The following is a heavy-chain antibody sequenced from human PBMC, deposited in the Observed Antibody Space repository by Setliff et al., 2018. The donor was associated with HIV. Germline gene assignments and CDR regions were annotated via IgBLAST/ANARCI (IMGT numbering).Heavy chain of an antibody. D-gene: IGHD3-3*01. V-gene: IGHV3-21*01. CDR1: GFTFSSYN. Sequence: PGESLKISCAASGFTFSSYNMNWVRQAPGKGLEWVSSISGSSDYIYYADSVKGRFTISRDNSKNTLYLQMNSLRTEDTAVYYCAKEGYTIFGVVSRGYYFDYWGQGTLVTVSS. CDR2: ISGSSDYI. J-gene: IGHJ4*02. CDR3: AKEGYTIFGVVSRGYYFDY.